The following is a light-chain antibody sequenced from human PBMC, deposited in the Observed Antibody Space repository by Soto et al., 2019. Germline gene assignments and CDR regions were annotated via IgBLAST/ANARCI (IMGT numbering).Light chain of an antibody. Sequence: EIVMTQSPATLSVSPGERATLSCRASQSVSNNLAWYQQKPGQAPRLLIYGASTMATGIPARFSGSGSGTDFTLTISSLQSEDFAVYYCQQYNNWPPHRTFGQGTKVQI. CDR1: QSVSNN. J-gene: IGKJ1*01. CDR3: QQYNNWPPHRT. V-gene: IGKV3-15*01. CDR2: GAS.